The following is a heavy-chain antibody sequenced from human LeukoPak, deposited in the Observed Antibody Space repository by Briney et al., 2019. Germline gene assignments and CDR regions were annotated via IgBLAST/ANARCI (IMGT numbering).Heavy chain of an antibody. CDR1: GGSFSGYY. D-gene: IGHD3-16*01. CDR2: INHSGST. Sequence: PSETLSLTCAVYGGSFSGYYWSWIRQPPGKGLEWIGEINHSGSTNYNPSLKSRVTISVDTSKNQFSLKLSSVTAADTAVYYCASLSIAKVWYWGQGTLVTVSS. V-gene: IGHV4-34*01. J-gene: IGHJ4*02. CDR3: ASLSIAKVWY.